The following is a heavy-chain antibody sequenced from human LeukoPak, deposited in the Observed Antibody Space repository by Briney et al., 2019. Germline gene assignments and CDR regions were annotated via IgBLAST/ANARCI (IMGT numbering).Heavy chain of an antibody. CDR2: IRGSGGTT. D-gene: IGHD1-26*01. CDR3: TRGGRSAPFDY. V-gene: IGHV3-23*01. J-gene: IGHJ4*02. CDR1: GFTFSSYV. Sequence: GGSLRLSCAASGFTFSSYVMTWVRQAPGKGLEWVSAIRGSGGTTYYSGSVKGRFTISRDNAKNSLYLQMNSLRAGDTAVYYCTRGGRSAPFDYWGQGTLVTVSS.